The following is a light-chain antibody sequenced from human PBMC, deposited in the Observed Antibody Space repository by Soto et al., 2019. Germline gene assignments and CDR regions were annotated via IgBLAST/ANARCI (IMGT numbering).Light chain of an antibody. CDR3: QQYSSYPLT. CDR1: QSISNW. J-gene: IGKJ4*01. Sequence: DIQMTQFPPTLSASVGDRVTITCRASQSISNWLAWYQQKPGKAPKLLIYKAFSLESGVPLRFTGSGSGTEFTLTISNLQPDDFALYYCQQYSSYPLTFGGGTKVEIK. V-gene: IGKV1-5*03. CDR2: KAF.